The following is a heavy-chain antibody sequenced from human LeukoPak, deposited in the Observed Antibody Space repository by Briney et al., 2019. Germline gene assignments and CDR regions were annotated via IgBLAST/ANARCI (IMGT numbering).Heavy chain of an antibody. V-gene: IGHV4-4*07. CDR1: GGSISSYY. J-gene: IGHJ6*02. CDR2: IYTSGST. D-gene: IGHD3-9*01. CDR3: ARGRYDYDILTGYYYYGMDV. Sequence: SETLSLTCTVSGGSISSYYWSWIRQPAGKGLEWIGRIYTSGSTNYNPSLKSRVTMSVDTSKNQFSLKLSSVTAADTAVYYCARGRYDYDILTGYYYYGMDVWGQGTTVTVSS.